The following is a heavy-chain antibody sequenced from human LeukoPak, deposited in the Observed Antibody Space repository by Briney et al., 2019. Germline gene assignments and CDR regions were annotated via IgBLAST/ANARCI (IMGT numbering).Heavy chain of an antibody. CDR2: IYYSGST. V-gene: IGHV4-59*01. J-gene: IGHJ3*02. CDR1: GGSISSYY. D-gene: IGHD6-19*01. CDR3: ARLTYPIAVAGTGHIAFDI. Sequence: SETLSLTCTVSGGSISSYYWSWIRQPPGKGLEWIGYIYYSGSTNYNPSLKSRVTISVDTSKNQFSLKLSSVTAADTAVYYCARLTYPIAVAGTGHIAFDIWGQGTMVTVSS.